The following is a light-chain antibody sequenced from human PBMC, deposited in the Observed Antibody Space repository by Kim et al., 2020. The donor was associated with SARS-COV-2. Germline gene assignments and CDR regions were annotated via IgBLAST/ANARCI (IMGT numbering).Light chain of an antibody. Sequence: PGESATLSCRASQNIDISLAWYQQTPGQAPRLLIYDAAMRAAGIPDRFSGSGSGTDSTLTTGGLAPEGFATYYCQQRGSCPPALTFGGGTKL. CDR2: DAA. V-gene: IGKV3-11*01. CDR3: QQRGSCPPALT. J-gene: IGKJ4*01. CDR1: QNIDIS.